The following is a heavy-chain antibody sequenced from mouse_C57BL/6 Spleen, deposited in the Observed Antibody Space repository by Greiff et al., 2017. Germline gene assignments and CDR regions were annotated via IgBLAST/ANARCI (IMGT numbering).Heavy chain of an antibody. CDR2: INPNNGGT. CDR1: GYTFTDYY. V-gene: IGHV1-26*01. J-gene: IGHJ1*03. Sequence: EVQLQQSGPELVKPGASVKISCKASGYTFTDYYMNWVKQSHGKSLEWIGDINPNNGGTSYNQKFKGKATLTVDKSSSTAYMELRSLTSEDSAVYYCARSFYDGYPHWYFDVWGTGTTVTVSS. CDR3: ARSFYDGYPHWYFDV. D-gene: IGHD2-3*01.